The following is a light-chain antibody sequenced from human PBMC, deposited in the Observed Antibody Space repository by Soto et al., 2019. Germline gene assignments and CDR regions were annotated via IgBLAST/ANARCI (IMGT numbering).Light chain of an antibody. Sequence: QSALTHSSSVSGSPGQSITISCTATISHVGGYNYVSWYQLHPGKAPKLMVYEVSNRPSGVSNRFSGSKSGNTASLTISGLQAEDEADYYCRSYTSSTAYVFGTGTKVTV. CDR2: EVS. CDR1: ISHVGGYNY. CDR3: RSYTSSTAYV. J-gene: IGLJ1*01. V-gene: IGLV2-14*01.